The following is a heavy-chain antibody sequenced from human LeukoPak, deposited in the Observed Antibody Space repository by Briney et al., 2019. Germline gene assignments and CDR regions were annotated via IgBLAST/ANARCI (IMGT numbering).Heavy chain of an antibody. CDR2: IRSKADSYAT. J-gene: IGHJ6*03. D-gene: IGHD2-2*01. Sequence: GGSLRLSCAASGFTFSGSAMHWVRQASGKGLEWVGRIRSKADSYATAYAASVKGRFTISRDDSKNTAYLQMNSLKTEDTAVYYCTVGGGSSTSCFPGGCGYYYYYMDVWGKGTTVTVSS. CDR3: TVGGGSSTSCFPGGCGYYYYYMDV. CDR1: GFTFSGSA. V-gene: IGHV3-73*01.